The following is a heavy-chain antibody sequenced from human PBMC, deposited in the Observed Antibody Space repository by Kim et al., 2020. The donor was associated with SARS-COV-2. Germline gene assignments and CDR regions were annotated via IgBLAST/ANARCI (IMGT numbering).Heavy chain of an antibody. CDR3: GKQLELGQLKAFDY. V-gene: IGHV3-23*01. D-gene: IGHD1-26*01. Sequence: YAESVKGRFTISRDNSKNTLYLKMHNLRAEDTALYYCGKQLELGQLKAFDYWGQGTLVTVTS. J-gene: IGHJ4*02.